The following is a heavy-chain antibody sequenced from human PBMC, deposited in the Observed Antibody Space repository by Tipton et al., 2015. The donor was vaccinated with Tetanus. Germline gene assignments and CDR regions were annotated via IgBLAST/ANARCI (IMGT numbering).Heavy chain of an antibody. V-gene: IGHV4-39*01. Sequence: TLSLTCTVSGASIRGGTFYWGWIRQPLGNRLGWIGGIYESGATYYIPSLKSRVTISAATSTNQFSLTLNSMAAADTGVYYCARHQSGYFTPFDYWGQGKLVAVSS. CDR2: IYESGAT. J-gene: IGHJ4*02. D-gene: IGHD3-3*01. CDR3: ARHQSGYFTPFDY. CDR1: GASIRGGTFY.